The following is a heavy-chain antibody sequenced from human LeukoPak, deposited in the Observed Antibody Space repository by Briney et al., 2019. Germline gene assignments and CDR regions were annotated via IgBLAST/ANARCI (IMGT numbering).Heavy chain of an antibody. V-gene: IGHV4-4*09. J-gene: IGHJ3*02. Sequence: SETLSLTCTVSGSSIGTYSWSWIRQPPGKGLEWIWYIYTTGSTHYNPSLKSRVTMSLDTSKNQFSLRLTSVTAADTAVFYCARHRAEMATITDDTFDMWGRGTMVIVSS. CDR1: GSSIGTYS. CDR2: IYTTGST. CDR3: ARHRAEMATITDDTFDM. D-gene: IGHD5-24*01.